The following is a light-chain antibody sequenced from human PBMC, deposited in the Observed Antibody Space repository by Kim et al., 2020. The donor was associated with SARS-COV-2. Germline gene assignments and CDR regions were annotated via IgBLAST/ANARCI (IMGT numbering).Light chain of an antibody. J-gene: IGKJ2*01. CDR1: HSISGNY. CDR3: QQYGTSPYT. Sequence: LSPGERATLSCRARHSISGNYLAWYQQKYGQAPRLLFFGASSWAPGVPDRFSGSGSGTDFTLTINELEPEDFAVYYCQQYGTSPYTFGQGTKVEI. V-gene: IGKV3-20*01. CDR2: GAS.